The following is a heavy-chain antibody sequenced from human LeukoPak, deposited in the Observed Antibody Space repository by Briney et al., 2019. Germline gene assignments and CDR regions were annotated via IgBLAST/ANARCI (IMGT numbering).Heavy chain of an antibody. CDR3: ARDPKDDSSGYYYFDY. D-gene: IGHD3-22*01. CDR1: GYTFTSNY. CDR2: INPSGSRA. Sequence: ASVKVSCKAFGYTFTSNYMHWVRQAPGQGLEWMGVINPSGSRASYAQKFQGRVTMTRDMSTSTLYMELSSLRSEDTAVFYCARDPKDDSSGYYYFDYWGQGTLVTVSS. J-gene: IGHJ4*02. V-gene: IGHV1-46*01.